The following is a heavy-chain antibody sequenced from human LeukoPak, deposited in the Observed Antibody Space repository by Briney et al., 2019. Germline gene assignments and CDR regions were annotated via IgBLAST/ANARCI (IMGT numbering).Heavy chain of an antibody. V-gene: IGHV1-2*02. Sequence: ASVKVSCKASGYIFTGYYMHWVRQAPGQGLEWMGWINPNSGGTNYAQKFQGRVTMTRDTSISTAYMELSRLRSDDTAVYYCASDYDSSGYYYVWGQGTLVTVSS. J-gene: IGHJ4*02. D-gene: IGHD3-22*01. CDR3: ASDYDSSGYYYV. CDR1: GYIFTGYY. CDR2: INPNSGGT.